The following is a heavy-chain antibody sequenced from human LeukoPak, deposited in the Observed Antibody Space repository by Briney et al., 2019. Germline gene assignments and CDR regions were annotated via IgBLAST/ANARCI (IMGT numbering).Heavy chain of an antibody. CDR1: GFTFSSYW. CDR2: IKQDGSEK. V-gene: IGHV3-7*01. Sequence: GGSLRLSCAASGFTFSSYWMSWVRQAPGKGLDWVANIKQDGSEKSYVDSVKGRFTISRDNAKNSLYLQMNSLRAEDTAVYYCARDVAELGYCSGGSCYSVADAFDIWGQGTMVTVSS. CDR3: ARDVAELGYCSGGSCYSVADAFDI. D-gene: IGHD2-15*01. J-gene: IGHJ3*02.